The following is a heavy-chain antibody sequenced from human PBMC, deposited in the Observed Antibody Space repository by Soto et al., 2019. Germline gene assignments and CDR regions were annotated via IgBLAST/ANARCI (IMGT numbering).Heavy chain of an antibody. CDR3: ARVHGDYGFDP. V-gene: IGHV4-34*01. Sequence: SETLSLTCAVYGGSFSGYYWSWIRQPPGKGLEWIGEINHSGSTNYNPSLKSRVTISVDTSKNQFSLKLSSVTAADTAVYYCARVHGDYGFDPWGQGTLVTVSS. CDR2: INHSGST. CDR1: GGSFSGYY. D-gene: IGHD4-17*01. J-gene: IGHJ5*02.